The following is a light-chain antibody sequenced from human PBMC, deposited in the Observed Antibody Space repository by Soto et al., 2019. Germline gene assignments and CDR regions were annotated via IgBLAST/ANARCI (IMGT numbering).Light chain of an antibody. Sequence: QSALTHPRSVSGSPGQSVTISCTGTSSDVGGYNYVSWYQQHPGKAPKLMIYDVSKRPSGVPDRFSGSKSGNTASLTISGLQAEDEADFYCCSYAGSYSRVFGGVTKLTVL. CDR3: CSYAGSYSRV. J-gene: IGLJ3*02. V-gene: IGLV2-11*01. CDR1: SSDVGGYNY. CDR2: DVS.